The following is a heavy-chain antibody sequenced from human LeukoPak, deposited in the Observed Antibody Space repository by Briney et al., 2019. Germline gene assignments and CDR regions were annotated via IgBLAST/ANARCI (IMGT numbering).Heavy chain of an antibody. CDR1: GGFISSGDSY. J-gene: IGHJ4*02. V-gene: IGHV4-30-4*08. CDR3: ARVPRTGYYIDY. CDR2: IYYSGST. D-gene: IGHD3/OR15-3a*01. Sequence: PSETLSLTCTVSGGFISSGDSYWSWIRQPPGKGLEWIGYIYYSGSTYCNPSLKSRVTISVDTSKNQFSLKLSSVTAADTAVYYCARVPRTGYYIDYWGQGTLVTVSS.